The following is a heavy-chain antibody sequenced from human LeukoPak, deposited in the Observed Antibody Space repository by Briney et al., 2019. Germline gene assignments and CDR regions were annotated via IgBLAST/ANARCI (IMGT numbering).Heavy chain of an antibody. Sequence: ASVKVSCKASGYTFTDYYIHWVRQAPGQGLEWMGWMNPNSGGTNYAQKFQGRVTVTRDTSISTAYMELSRLRSDDTAVYYCSVGTYYYGSGSYKNWFDPWGQGALVTVSS. CDR1: GYTFTDYY. V-gene: IGHV1-2*02. CDR3: SVGTYYYGSGSYKNWFDP. CDR2: MNPNSGGT. D-gene: IGHD3-10*01. J-gene: IGHJ5*02.